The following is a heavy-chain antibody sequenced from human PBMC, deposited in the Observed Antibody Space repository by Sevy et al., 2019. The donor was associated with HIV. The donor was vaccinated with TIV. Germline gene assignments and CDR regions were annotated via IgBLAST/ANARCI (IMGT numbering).Heavy chain of an antibody. V-gene: IGHV3-23*01. Sequence: GGSLRLSCAAPGFTFSSYAVSWVRQAPGKGPEWVSAVSASGISTYYADSVKGRFTISRDNSKNTVYLQMNSLRAEDTAVYYCAKGHSSGWYDFFDFWGQRTLVTVSS. J-gene: IGHJ4*02. D-gene: IGHD6-19*01. CDR2: VSASGIST. CDR3: AKGHSSGWYDFFDF. CDR1: GFTFSSYA.